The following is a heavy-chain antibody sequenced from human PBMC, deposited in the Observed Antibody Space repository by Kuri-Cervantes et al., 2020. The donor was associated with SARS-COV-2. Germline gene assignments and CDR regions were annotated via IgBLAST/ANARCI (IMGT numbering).Heavy chain of an antibody. V-gene: IGHV1-3*01. D-gene: IGHD3-22*01. J-gene: IGHJ4*02. Sequence: ASVKVSCKASGYTFTSYGISWVRQAPGQGLEWMGWINAGNGNTKYSQKFQGRVTITRDTSASTAYMELSSLRSEDTAVYYCARMYYYDSSGRFDYWGQGTLVTVSS. CDR1: GYTFTSYG. CDR2: INAGNGNT. CDR3: ARMYYYDSSGRFDY.